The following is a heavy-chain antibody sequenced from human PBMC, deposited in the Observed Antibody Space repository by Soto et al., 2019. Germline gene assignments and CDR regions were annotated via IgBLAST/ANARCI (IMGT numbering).Heavy chain of an antibody. Sequence: SVKVSCKASGGTFSSYAISWVRQAPGQGLEWMGGIIPIFGTANYAQRFQGRVTITADESTSTAYMELSSLRSEDTAVYYCAREIRVDSTFDPWGQGTLVTVSS. D-gene: IGHD3-9*01. CDR2: IIPIFGTA. CDR3: AREIRVDSTFDP. CDR1: GGTFSSYA. J-gene: IGHJ5*02. V-gene: IGHV1-69*13.